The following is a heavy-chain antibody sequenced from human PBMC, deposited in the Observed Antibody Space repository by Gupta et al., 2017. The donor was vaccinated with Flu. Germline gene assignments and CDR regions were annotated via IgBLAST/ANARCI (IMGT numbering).Heavy chain of an antibody. CDR3: AKDRSGTVTTRVDAFDI. CDR1: GFTFSSYG. D-gene: IGHD4-17*01. CDR2: ISYDGSNK. Sequence: QVQLVESGGGVVQPGRSLRLSCAASGFTFSSYGMHWVRQAPGKGLEWVAVISYDGSNKYYADSVKGRFTISRDNSKNTLYLQMNSLRAEDTAVYYCAKDRSGTVTTRVDAFDIWGQGTMVTVSS. J-gene: IGHJ3*02. V-gene: IGHV3-30*18.